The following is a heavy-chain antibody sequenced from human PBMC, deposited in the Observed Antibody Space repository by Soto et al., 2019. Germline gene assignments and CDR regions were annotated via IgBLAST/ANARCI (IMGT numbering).Heavy chain of an antibody. CDR3: ATQPSGDGYNFDY. CDR2: FDPEDGET. D-gene: IGHD5-12*01. V-gene: IGHV1-24*01. CDR1: GYTLTELS. J-gene: IGHJ4*02. Sequence: ASVKVSCKVSGYTLTELSMHWVRQAPGKGLEWMGGFDPEDGETIYAQKFQGRVTMTEDTSTDTAYMELSSLRSEDTAVYFCATQPSGDGYNFDYWGQGPLVTVSS.